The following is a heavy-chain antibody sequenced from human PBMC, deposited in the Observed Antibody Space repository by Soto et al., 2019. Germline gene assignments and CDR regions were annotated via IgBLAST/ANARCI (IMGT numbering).Heavy chain of an antibody. Sequence: ASVKVSCKVSGYTLTELSMHWVRQAPGKGLEWMGGFDPEDGETIYAQKFQGRVTMTEDTSTDTAYMELSSLRSEDTAVYYCAAEHLGEPSLLTELEGLRRGNWFDPWGQGTLVTVSS. V-gene: IGHV1-24*01. CDR1: GYTLTELS. CDR2: FDPEDGET. J-gene: IGHJ5*02. CDR3: AAEHLGEPSLLTELEGLRRGNWFDP. D-gene: IGHD1-1*01.